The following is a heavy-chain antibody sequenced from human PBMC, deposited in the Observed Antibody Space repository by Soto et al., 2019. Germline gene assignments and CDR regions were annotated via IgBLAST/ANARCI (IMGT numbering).Heavy chain of an antibody. CDR3: ARSQGGSSSLEINYYYFYGMDV. CDR1: GGTFSSYA. J-gene: IGHJ6*02. D-gene: IGHD2-15*01. CDR2: IIPIFGTA. V-gene: IGHV1-69*01. Sequence: QVQLVQSGAEVKKPGSSVKVSCKAPGGTFSSYAISWVRQAPGQGLEWMGGIIPIFGTANYAQKFQGRVTITADESPSTGYMELSSLRFDDTAVYYCARSQGGSSSLEINYYYFYGMDVWGQGTTVTVSS.